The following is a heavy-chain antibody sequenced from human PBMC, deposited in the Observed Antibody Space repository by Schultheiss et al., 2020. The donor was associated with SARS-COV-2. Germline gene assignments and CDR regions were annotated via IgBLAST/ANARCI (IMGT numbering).Heavy chain of an antibody. CDR1: GGSISSYY. V-gene: IGHV4-4*07. CDR2: IYTSGST. J-gene: IGHJ3*02. Sequence: GSLSLTCTVSGGSISSYYWSWIRQPAGKGLEWIGRIYTSGSTNYNPSLKSRVTMSVDTSKNQFSLKLSSVTAADTAVYYCARDPIGDSSGYLNAFDIWGQGTMVTVSS. D-gene: IGHD3-22*01. CDR3: ARDPIGDSSGYLNAFDI.